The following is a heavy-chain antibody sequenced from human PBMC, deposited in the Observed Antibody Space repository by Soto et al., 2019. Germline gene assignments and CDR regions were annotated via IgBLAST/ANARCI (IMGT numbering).Heavy chain of an antibody. CDR1: GGTFISYA. V-gene: IGHV1-69*06. Sequence: QVQLVQSGAEGKKPGSSVKVSCKASGGTFISYAISWVRQAPGQGLEWLGGIIPIFGTANYAQKFQGRVTITADKSTRIAYMELGSLRSEDTAVYYWARDQGITIIVEWFAPWGQGTLVSVSS. D-gene: IGHD3-22*01. J-gene: IGHJ5*01. CDR2: IIPIFGTA. CDR3: ARDQGITIIVEWFAP.